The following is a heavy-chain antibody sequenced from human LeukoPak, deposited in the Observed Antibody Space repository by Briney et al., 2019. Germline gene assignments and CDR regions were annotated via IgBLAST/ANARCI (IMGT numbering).Heavy chain of an antibody. Sequence: SETLSLTCAVYGGSFSGYYWSWIRQPPGKGLEWIGEINHSGSTNYNLFLKSRVTISLDTSKNQFSLKLSSVTAADTAVYYCAREPYSSSSGYFDYWGQGTLVTVSS. V-gene: IGHV4-34*01. CDR3: AREPYSSSSGYFDY. D-gene: IGHD6-6*01. CDR2: INHSGST. CDR1: GGSFSGYY. J-gene: IGHJ4*02.